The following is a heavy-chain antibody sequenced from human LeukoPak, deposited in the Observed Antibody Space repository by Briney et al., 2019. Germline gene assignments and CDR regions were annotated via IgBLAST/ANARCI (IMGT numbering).Heavy chain of an antibody. CDR2: IRSRTKGGTT. D-gene: IGHD4-17*01. J-gene: IGHJ4*02. Sequence: GGSLRLSCTTSGFTFGDYPMNWVRQGPGKGLEWVGIIRSRTKGGTTDYAASVKGRFTISRDDSKGTAYLQMDSLKTEDTAVYYCSRDLGTTGTGDGYWGQGTLVTVSS. CDR1: GFTFGDYP. V-gene: IGHV3-49*04. CDR3: SRDLGTTGTGDGY.